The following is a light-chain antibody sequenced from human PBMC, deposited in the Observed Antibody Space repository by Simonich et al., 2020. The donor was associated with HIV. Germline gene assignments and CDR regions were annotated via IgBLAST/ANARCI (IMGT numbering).Light chain of an antibody. Sequence: SYELTQSPSLSVAPGQTASITCYGDTLGNKYASWYQQKPGQSPVLVMYQNNKRPSGIPERFSGSNSGNTASLTLSGTQAMDEADYYCQAWDSNNVVFGGGTKLTVL. CDR2: QNN. CDR1: TLGNKY. V-gene: IGLV3-1*01. J-gene: IGLJ2*01. CDR3: QAWDSNNVV.